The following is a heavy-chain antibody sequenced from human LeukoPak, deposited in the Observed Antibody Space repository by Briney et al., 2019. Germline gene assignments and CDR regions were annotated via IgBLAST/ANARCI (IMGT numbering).Heavy chain of an antibody. CDR2: ISYDGSNK. CDR3: ARGFCSTTSCPGWAYYYGMDV. V-gene: IGHV3-30*04. Sequence: PGGSLRLSCAASGFTFSSYAMHWVRQAPGKGLEWVAVISYDGSNKYHADSVKGRFTISRDNSKNTLYLQMNSLSAEDTAVYYCARGFCSTTSCPGWAYYYGMDVWGKGTTVNVPS. D-gene: IGHD2-2*01. CDR1: GFTFSSYA. J-gene: IGHJ6*04.